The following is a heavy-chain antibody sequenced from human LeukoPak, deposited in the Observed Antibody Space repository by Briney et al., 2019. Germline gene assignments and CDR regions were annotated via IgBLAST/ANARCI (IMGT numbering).Heavy chain of an antibody. Sequence: GRSLRLSCAASGFTFDDYAMHWVRQAPGKGLEWVSGISWNSGSIGYADSVKGRFTISRDNAKNSLYLQMNSLRAEDMALYYCAKDIRSGGSCSGFDYWGQGTLVTVSS. V-gene: IGHV3-9*03. CDR3: AKDIRSGGSCSGFDY. J-gene: IGHJ4*02. CDR1: GFTFDDYA. CDR2: ISWNSGSI. D-gene: IGHD2-15*01.